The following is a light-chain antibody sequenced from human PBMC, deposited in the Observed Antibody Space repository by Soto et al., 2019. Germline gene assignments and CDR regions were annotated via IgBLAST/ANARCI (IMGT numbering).Light chain of an antibody. V-gene: IGKV3-20*01. CDR2: GAS. J-gene: IGKJ1*01. CDR1: QSVSSSY. CDR3: QQYGRSPLT. Sequence: EIVLTQSPGTLSLSPGERATLSCRASQSVSSSYLAWYQQKPGQAPRLLIYGASSRATGIPDRFSGSGSGTDFTLTISRLEPEYFAVYYCQQYGRSPLTFGQGTKVEIK.